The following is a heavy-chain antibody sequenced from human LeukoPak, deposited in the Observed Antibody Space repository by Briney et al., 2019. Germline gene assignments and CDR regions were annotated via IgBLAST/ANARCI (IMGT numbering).Heavy chain of an antibody. CDR1: GFTFSSYS. CDR2: IYSGGST. CDR3: ARDRTLDP. Sequence: GGSLRLSCAASGFTFSSYSMNWVRQAPGKGLEWVAVIYSGGSTYYADSVKGRFTISRDNSKNTLYLQMNSLRAEDTAVYYCARDRTLDPWGQGTLVTVSS. J-gene: IGHJ5*02. V-gene: IGHV3-66*01. D-gene: IGHD3/OR15-3a*01.